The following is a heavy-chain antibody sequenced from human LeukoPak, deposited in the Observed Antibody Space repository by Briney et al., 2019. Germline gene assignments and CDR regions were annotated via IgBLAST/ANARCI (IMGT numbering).Heavy chain of an antibody. CDR1: GYTFTGYY. Sequence: ASVKVSCKASGYTFTGYYMHWVRQAPGQGLEWMGWINPNSGGTNYAQKFQGRVTMTRDTSISTAYMELSRLRSDDTAVYYCARVEYSGYDSVEFDYWGQGTLVTVSS. D-gene: IGHD5-12*01. V-gene: IGHV1-2*02. J-gene: IGHJ4*02. CDR3: ARVEYSGYDSVEFDY. CDR2: INPNSGGT.